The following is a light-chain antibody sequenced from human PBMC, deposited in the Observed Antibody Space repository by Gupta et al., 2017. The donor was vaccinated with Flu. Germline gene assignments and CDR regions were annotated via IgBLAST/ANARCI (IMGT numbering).Light chain of an antibody. J-gene: IGLJ2*01. Sequence: QSVLTQPPSVSGAPGPRVTISCTGDSSNSGAGFDVHWYQVFPGAPPKVVIYGNNNRPSGVPERFSGSKSDTAASLAITGLQADDAADYYCQSYDTNPLPVFGGGTKLTVL. CDR1: SSNSGAGFD. CDR3: QSYDTNPLPV. V-gene: IGLV1-40*01. CDR2: GNN.